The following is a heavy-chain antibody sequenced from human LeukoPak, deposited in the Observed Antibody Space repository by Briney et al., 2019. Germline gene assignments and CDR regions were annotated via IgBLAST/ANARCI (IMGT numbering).Heavy chain of an antibody. CDR3: ARDQKAYYDFWSGYPPPTGWFDP. CDR2: IYYSGST. Sequence: SETLSLTCTVSGGSISSGDYYWSWIRQHPGKGLEWIGYIYYSGSTYYNPSLKSRVTISVDTSKNQFSLKLSSVTAADTAVYYCARDQKAYYDFWSGYPPPTGWFDPWGQGTLVTVSS. V-gene: IGHV4-31*03. D-gene: IGHD3-3*01. J-gene: IGHJ5*02. CDR1: GGSISSGDYY.